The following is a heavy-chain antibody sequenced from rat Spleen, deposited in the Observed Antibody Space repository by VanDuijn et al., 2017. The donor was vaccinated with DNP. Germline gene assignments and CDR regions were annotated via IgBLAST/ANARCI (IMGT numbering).Heavy chain of an antibody. V-gene: IGHV5-58*01. D-gene: IGHD1-9*01. CDR1: GFTFSSYW. CDR2: INADGGTT. Sequence: EVQLVATGGGLVQPGRSLKLSCVASGFTFSSYWMYWIRQAPGRGLEWVASINADGGTTYYPDSVKGRFTISKDNAKNTQYLQMDSLRSEDTDTYYCTKRGATGLTSYYFDYWGQGVMVTVSS. J-gene: IGHJ2*01. CDR3: TKRGATGLTSYYFDY.